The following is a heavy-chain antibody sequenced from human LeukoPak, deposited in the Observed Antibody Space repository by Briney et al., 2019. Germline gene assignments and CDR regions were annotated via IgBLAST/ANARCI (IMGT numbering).Heavy chain of an antibody. CDR2: IVVGNGNT. CDR3: AADPTRDYYYMDV. Sequence: GASVKVSCKASGFTFTRSAVQWVRQARGQRLEWIGWIVVGNGNTNYAQKFQERVTITRDMSTSTAYMELSSLRSEDTAVYYCAADPTRDYYYMDVWGKGTTVTVSS. CDR1: GFTFTRSA. V-gene: IGHV1-58*01. J-gene: IGHJ6*03.